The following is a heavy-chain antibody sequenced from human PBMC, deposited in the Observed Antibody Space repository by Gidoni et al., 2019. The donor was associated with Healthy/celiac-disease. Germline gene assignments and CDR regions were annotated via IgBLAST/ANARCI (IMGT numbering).Heavy chain of an antibody. CDR1: GYTFTSSA. Sequence: QVQLVQSGSELKKPGASVKVSCNASGYTFTSSALTWVRQAPGQGLEWLGWINTNTGNPTYAQGFTGRFVFSLDTSVSTAYLQISSLKAEDTAVYYCARAGWGWLVAEPIDYWGQGTLVTVSS. CDR3: ARAGWGWLVAEPIDY. D-gene: IGHD6-19*01. CDR2: INTNTGNP. V-gene: IGHV7-4-1*02. J-gene: IGHJ4*02.